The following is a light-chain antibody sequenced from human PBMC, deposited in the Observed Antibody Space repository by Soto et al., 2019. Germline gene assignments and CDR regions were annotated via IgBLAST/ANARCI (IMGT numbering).Light chain of an antibody. CDR1: QSVSIAY. CDR3: QQYGSSPET. Sequence: EIVLTQSPGTLSLSPGERATLSCRASQSVSIAYLAWYQQKPGQAPRLLIYDVSSRATGIPDRFSGSGSGTDFTLTVSRLEPEDFAVYYCQQYGSSPETFGQGTKVDI. CDR2: DVS. V-gene: IGKV3-20*01. J-gene: IGKJ1*01.